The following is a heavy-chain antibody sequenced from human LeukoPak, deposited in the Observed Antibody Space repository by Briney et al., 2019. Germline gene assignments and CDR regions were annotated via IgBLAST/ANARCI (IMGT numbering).Heavy chain of an antibody. CDR2: INPNSGGT. CDR3: ARGPIGGLRKGFDI. Sequence: ASVKVSCKASGYTFTSYAMNWVRQAPGQGLEWMGWINPNSGGTNYAQLFQGRVTMTTDTAVTTAFLDLVGLKSDDAAVYFCARGPIGGLRKGFDIWGQGTLVTVSS. CDR1: GYTFTSYA. V-gene: IGHV1-2*02. J-gene: IGHJ4*02. D-gene: IGHD1-26*01.